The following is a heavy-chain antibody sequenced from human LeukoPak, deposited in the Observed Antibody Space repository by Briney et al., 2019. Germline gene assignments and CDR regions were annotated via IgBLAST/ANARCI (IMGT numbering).Heavy chain of an antibody. CDR1: GFTFSSYG. CDR2: ISYDGSNK. J-gene: IGHJ4*02. CDR3: AKDPHPYSSSWPIIYYFDY. Sequence: PGGSLRLSCAASGFTFSSYGMYWIRQAPGKGLEWVAIISYDGSNKYYADSVKGRFTISRDNSKNTLYLQMNSLRAEDTAVYYCAKDPHPYSSSWPIIYYFDYWGQGTLVTVSS. V-gene: IGHV3-30*18. D-gene: IGHD6-13*01.